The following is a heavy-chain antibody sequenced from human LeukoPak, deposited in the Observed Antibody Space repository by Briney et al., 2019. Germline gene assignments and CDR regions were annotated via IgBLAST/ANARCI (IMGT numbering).Heavy chain of an antibody. CDR3: ARRLCSSLTCNIGPSGNWLDP. CDR1: GGSMSNYW. V-gene: IGHV4-59*08. J-gene: IGHJ5*02. D-gene: IGHD2-2*02. Sequence: SETLSLTCTVSGGSMSNYWWNWIRQPPGKGLEWIGYIYYDGSTYYNPALNSRVTISIDTSKNQFSLKLNSVTAADTAVYYCARRLCSSLTCNIGPSGNWLDPWGQGTLVTVSS. CDR2: IYYDGST.